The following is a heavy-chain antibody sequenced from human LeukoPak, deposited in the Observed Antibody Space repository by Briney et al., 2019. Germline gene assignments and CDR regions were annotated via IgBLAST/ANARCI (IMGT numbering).Heavy chain of an antibody. V-gene: IGHV3-74*01. Sequence: GGSLRLSCAASGFTFSTYWMHWVRQAPGKGLVWVSRINSDGSTTTYADSVKGRFTISRDNAKNTLYLQMNSLRAEDTAVYYCAREWAPPSGHSYYYGMDVWGQGTTVTVSS. CDR2: INSDGSTT. J-gene: IGHJ6*02. CDR3: AREWAPPSGHSYYYGMDV. CDR1: GFTFSTYW. D-gene: IGHD3-3*01.